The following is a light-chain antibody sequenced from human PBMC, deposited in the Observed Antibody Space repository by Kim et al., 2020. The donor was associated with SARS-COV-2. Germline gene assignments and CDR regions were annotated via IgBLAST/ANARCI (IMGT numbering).Light chain of an antibody. V-gene: IGKV3-15*01. Sequence: ASPGERAPLSCRASQSGTSNLAWYQQRTHQAPRRLSYGASIRATGIPDRFSGSGSETEFTLTISSLQPEDFALYYCQQYNRWPPYIFGQGTKLEI. CDR2: GAS. CDR1: QSGTSN. J-gene: IGKJ2*01. CDR3: QQYNRWPPYI.